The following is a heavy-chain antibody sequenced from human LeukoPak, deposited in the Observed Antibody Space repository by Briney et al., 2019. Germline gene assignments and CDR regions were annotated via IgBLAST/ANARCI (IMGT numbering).Heavy chain of an antibody. J-gene: IGHJ4*02. CDR2: IRYDGSSK. D-gene: IGHD3-3*01. V-gene: IGHV3-30*02. CDR3: AKDSYDFWSGYYSTLFDY. CDR1: GFTFSSYG. Sequence: PGGSLRLSCAASGFTFSSYGMHWVRQAPGKGLEWVAFIRYDGSSKYYADSVKGRFTISRDNSKNTLYLQMNSLRAEDTAVYYCAKDSYDFWSGYYSTLFDYWGQGTLVTVSS.